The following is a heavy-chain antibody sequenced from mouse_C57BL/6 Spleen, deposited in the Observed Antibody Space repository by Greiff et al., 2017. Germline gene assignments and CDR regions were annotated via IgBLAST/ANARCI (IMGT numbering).Heavy chain of an antibody. CDR2: IDPSDSET. V-gene: IGHV1-52*01. J-gene: IGHJ3*01. CDR1: GYTFTSYW. CDR3: AREEEDGYQFAY. Sequence: QVQLQQPGAELVRPGSSVKLSCKASGYTFTSYWMHWVKQRPIQGLEWIGNIDPSDSETHYNQKFKDKATLTVDKSSSTAYMQLSSLTSEDSAVYYCAREEEDGYQFAYWGQGTLVTVSA. D-gene: IGHD2-3*01.